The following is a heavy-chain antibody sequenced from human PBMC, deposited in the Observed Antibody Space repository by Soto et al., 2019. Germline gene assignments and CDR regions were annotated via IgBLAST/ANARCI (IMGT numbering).Heavy chain of an antibody. CDR1: GGSISSYY. CDR3: ARGPTYSSSWYVDY. D-gene: IGHD6-13*01. J-gene: IGHJ4*02. V-gene: IGHV4-59*01. CDR2: IYYSGST. Sequence: QVQLQESGPGLVKPSETLSLTCTVSGGSISSYYWSWIRQPPGKGLEWIGYIYYSGSTNYNPSLKSRVTISVDTSKNQFSLKLSSVTAADTAVYYCARGPTYSSSWYVDYWGQGTLVTVSS.